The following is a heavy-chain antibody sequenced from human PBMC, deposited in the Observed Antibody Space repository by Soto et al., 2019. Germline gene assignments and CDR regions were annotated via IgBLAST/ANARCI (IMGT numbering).Heavy chain of an antibody. D-gene: IGHD3-3*01. V-gene: IGHV4-59*01. CDR2: IYYNGRT. J-gene: IGHJ4*02. Sequence: SETLSLTCTVSGGSISTYYWSWIRQPPGKGLEWIGYIYYNGRTNYNPSLESRVTISLDTSKSQFSLKLSSVSAADTAVYYCARDGSGYDFWSGPYFFDYWGPGTLVIVSS. CDR3: ARDGSGYDFWSGPYFFDY. CDR1: GGSISTYY.